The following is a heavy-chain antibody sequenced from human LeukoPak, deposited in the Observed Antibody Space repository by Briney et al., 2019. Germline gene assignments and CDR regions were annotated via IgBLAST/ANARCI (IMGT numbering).Heavy chain of an antibody. CDR3: AREPVAKYYCDY. CDR1: GYSFTGYY. D-gene: IGHD5-12*01. V-gene: IGHV1-46*01. Sequence: GASVKVSCKASGYSFTGYYVHWVRQAPGQGLEWMGIINPNNGDTGYAQKFQGRVTMTRDTSTSTVHMELSSLRSEDTAVYYCAREPVAKYYCDYWGQGTLVTVSS. J-gene: IGHJ4*02. CDR2: INPNNGDT.